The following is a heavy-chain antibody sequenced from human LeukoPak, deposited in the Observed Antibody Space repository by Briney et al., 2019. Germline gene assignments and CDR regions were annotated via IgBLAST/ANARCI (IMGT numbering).Heavy chain of an antibody. Sequence: PSETLSLTRTVSGGSISSYYWSWIRQPAGKGLEWIGRIYTSGSTNYNPSLKSRVTMSVDTSKNQFSLKLSSVTAADTAVYYCARGAKDSSGYYSQGAFDIWGQGTTVTVSS. J-gene: IGHJ3*02. CDR2: IYTSGST. V-gene: IGHV4-4*07. D-gene: IGHD3-22*01. CDR1: GGSISSYY. CDR3: ARGAKDSSGYYSQGAFDI.